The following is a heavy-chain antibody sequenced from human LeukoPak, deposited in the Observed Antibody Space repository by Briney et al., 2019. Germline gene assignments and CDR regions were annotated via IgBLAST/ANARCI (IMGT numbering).Heavy chain of an antibody. J-gene: IGHJ4*02. Sequence: GGSLRLSCAASGFTFSSSDMSWVRQAPGKGLEWVSGISSGGGSAYYADSVKGRFIISRDNSKNMLYLQMNSLRADDTAVYYCARWGNNKILDYWGQGTLVTVSS. D-gene: IGHD7-27*01. CDR2: ISSGGGSA. CDR3: ARWGNNKILDY. CDR1: GFTFSSSD. V-gene: IGHV3-23*01.